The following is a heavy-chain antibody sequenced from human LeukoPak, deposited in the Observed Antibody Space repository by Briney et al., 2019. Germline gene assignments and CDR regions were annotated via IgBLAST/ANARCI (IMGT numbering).Heavy chain of an antibody. D-gene: IGHD1-26*01. CDR1: GFTFSTYE. Sequence: PGGSLRLSCAASGFTFSTYEMNWVRQAPGKGLEWVSFISHSGETIYYADSVKGRFTISRDNAKNSLYLQMNSLRAEDTAVYYCARAGEGLLAYSFDIWGQGTMVTVSS. J-gene: IGHJ3*02. CDR2: ISHSGETI. V-gene: IGHV3-48*03. CDR3: ARAGEGLLAYSFDI.